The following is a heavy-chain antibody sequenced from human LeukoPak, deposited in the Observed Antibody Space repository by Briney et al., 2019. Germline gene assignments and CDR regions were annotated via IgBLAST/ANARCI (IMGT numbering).Heavy chain of an antibody. J-gene: IGHJ4*02. V-gene: IGHV4-59*01. CDR3: ARGPRFFAPFDY. CDR2: IYYSGST. Sequence: SENLSLTCTVSGGSISSYYWSWIRQPPGKGLEWIGYIYYSGSTNYNPSLKSRVTISVDTSKNQFSLKLSSVTAADTAVYYCARGPRFFAPFDYWGQGTLVTVSS. D-gene: IGHD3-3*01. CDR1: GGSISSYY.